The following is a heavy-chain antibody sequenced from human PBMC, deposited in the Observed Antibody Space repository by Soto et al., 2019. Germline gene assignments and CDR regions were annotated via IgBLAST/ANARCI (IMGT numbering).Heavy chain of an antibody. D-gene: IGHD6-19*01. CDR3: ASGLYDSSGWYNYYFDY. J-gene: IGHJ4*02. CDR1: GYTFTSYA. V-gene: IGHV1-3*01. CDR2: INAGNGNT. Sequence: QVQLVQSGAEVKKPGASVKVSCKASGYTFTSYAMHWVRQAPGQRLEWMGWINAGNGNTKYSQKFQGRVAITRDTSASTAYMELSSLRFEDTAVYYCASGLYDSSGWYNYYFDYWGQGTLVTVSS.